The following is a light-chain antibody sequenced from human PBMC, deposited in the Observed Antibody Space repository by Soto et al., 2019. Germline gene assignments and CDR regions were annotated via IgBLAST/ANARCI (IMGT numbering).Light chain of an antibody. V-gene: IGKV1-9*01. J-gene: IGKJ5*01. CDR3: QKLHDYPIT. CDR1: QGIDSS. CDR2: AAS. Sequence: ILLTQSPSSLSASVGDRVTITGRASQGIDSSFAWYQQKPGKAPKLLIYAASSLQSGVPSRFSGSGSGTDFTLTISSLQPEDFATYYCQKLHDYPITFGQGTRREIK.